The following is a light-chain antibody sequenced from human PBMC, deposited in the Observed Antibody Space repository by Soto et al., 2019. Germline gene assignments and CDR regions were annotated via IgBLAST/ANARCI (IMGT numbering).Light chain of an antibody. CDR3: QQYNNWPPIN. V-gene: IGKV3-15*01. CDR2: DTS. Sequence: ERVMTHSPATLSVSPGERATLSCRSSQSVSIKLAWYQQKPGQAPRLLIYDTSTRATGIPARFSGSGSGTDFTLTISSLQSEDFAVYYCQQYNNWPPINCGQGTRREIK. J-gene: IGKJ5*01. CDR1: QSVSIK.